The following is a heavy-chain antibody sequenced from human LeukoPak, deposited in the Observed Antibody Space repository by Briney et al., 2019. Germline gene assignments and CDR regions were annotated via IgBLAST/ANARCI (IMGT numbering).Heavy chain of an antibody. CDR1: GFTFSSYG. Sequence: GGSLRLTCAASGFTFSSYGMHWVRQAPGKGLEWVAVIWYDGSNKYYADSVKGRFTISRDNSKNTLYLQMNSLRAEDTAVYYCARDAPKYCSGGSCLQPFDIWGQGTMVTVSS. CDR3: ARDAPKYCSGGSCLQPFDI. D-gene: IGHD2-15*01. CDR2: IWYDGSNK. J-gene: IGHJ3*02. V-gene: IGHV3-33*01.